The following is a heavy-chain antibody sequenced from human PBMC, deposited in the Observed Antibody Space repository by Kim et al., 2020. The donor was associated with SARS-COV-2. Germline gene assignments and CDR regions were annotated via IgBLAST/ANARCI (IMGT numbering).Heavy chain of an antibody. J-gene: IGHJ6*02. V-gene: IGHV3-48*02. Sequence: GGSLRLSCAASGFTFSSYSMNWVRQAPGKGLEWVSYISSSSSTIYYADSVKGRFTISRDNAKNSLYLQMNSLRDEDTAVFYCARDSIAARPVPYYYYGMDVWGQGTTVTVSS. D-gene: IGHD6-6*01. CDR2: ISSSSSTI. CDR3: ARDSIAARPVPYYYYGMDV. CDR1: GFTFSSYS.